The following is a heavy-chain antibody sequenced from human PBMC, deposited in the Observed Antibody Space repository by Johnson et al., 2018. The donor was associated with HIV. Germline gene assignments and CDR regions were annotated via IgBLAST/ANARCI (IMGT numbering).Heavy chain of an antibody. D-gene: IGHD6-13*01. CDR2: ISSSGSTI. V-gene: IGHV3-11*04. CDR1: GFTFSDYY. CDR3: ARDGKYSSIGPDAFDV. J-gene: IGHJ3*01. Sequence: QVQLVESGGGLVKPGGSLRLSCAASGFTFSDYYMSWIRQAPGKGLEWVSYISSSGSTIYYADSVKGRFTISRDNAKNSLYLQMNSLGPEDTAVYFCARDGKYSSIGPDAFDVWGQGTMVAVSS.